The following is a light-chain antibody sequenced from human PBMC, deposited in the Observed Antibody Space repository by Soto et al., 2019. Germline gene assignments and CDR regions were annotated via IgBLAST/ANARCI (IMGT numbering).Light chain of an antibody. CDR3: QQSDNTPHT. CDR1: PGVSAY. CDR2: APT. Sequence: DIPMTQPPSSLSASVGDRVTITCRASPGVSAYLLWYQQRQGTAPKLLIYAPTNLLSGVTSRFSGSVSGTNCSLSISSLPPEDFATYYWQQSDNTPHTFGQRTKLETK. V-gene: IGKV1-39*01. J-gene: IGKJ2*01.